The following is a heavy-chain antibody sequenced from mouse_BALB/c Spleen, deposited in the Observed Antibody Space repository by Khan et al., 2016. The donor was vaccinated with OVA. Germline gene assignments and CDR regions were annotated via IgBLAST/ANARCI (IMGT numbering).Heavy chain of an antibody. CDR3: ARGFYGVPFTY. V-gene: IGHV5-4*02. CDR1: GFTFSDSY. J-gene: IGHJ3*01. D-gene: IGHD1-1*02. Sequence: EVELVESGGGLIKPGGSLKLSCAASGFTFSDSYMYWVRQTPEKRLEWVATISDGGSYRYYPDSVKGRFTISRDEVKNSLYLHMSSLKSEDTAMYYCARGFYGVPFTYWGQGTLVAVSA. CDR2: ISDGGSYR.